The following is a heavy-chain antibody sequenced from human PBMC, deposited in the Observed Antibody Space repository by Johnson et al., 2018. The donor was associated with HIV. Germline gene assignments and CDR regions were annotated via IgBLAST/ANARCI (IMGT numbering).Heavy chain of an antibody. D-gene: IGHD6-19*01. CDR1: GFMFDDYG. CDR2: INWNGGST. Sequence: MQLVESGGGLVQPGGSLRLSCTASGFMFDDYGMNWVRQAPGKGLEWVSGINWNGGSTGYADSMKGRFTISRDNAKNSLYLQMNSLRAEDTALYYCARDRQAVRGTFDIWGQGTMVTVSS. CDR3: ARDRQAVRGTFDI. V-gene: IGHV3-20*04. J-gene: IGHJ3*02.